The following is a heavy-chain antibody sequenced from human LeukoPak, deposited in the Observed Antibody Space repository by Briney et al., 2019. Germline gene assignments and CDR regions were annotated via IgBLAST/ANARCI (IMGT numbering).Heavy chain of an antibody. V-gene: IGHV1-46*01. CDR1: GYTFASYS. CDR2: ISPSGGST. Sequence: ASVKVSCKASGYTFASYSIHWVRQAPGQGLEWMGIISPSGGSTNYAQNFQGRVTMARDTSTSTVYMELSSLRSEDTAVYYCARNPYSTSQHWFDPWGQGTLVTVSS. J-gene: IGHJ5*02. CDR3: ARNPYSTSQHWFDP. D-gene: IGHD6-6*01.